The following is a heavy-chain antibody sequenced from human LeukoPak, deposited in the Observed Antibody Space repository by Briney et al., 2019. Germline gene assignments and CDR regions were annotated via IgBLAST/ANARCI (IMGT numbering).Heavy chain of an antibody. CDR2: SYYRSKWYH. CDR3: ARAGGTIVATSYDY. V-gene: IGHV6-1*01. CDR1: AASVSSNSAA. Sequence: SQTLSLTCPLSAASVSSNSAAWNWIRHSPSRGFDWLGRSYYRSKWYHDYALSVNSRITINPDTSTNQYSLQLNSVTPEDTAVYYCARAGGTIVATSYDYWGQGTLVTVSS. D-gene: IGHD5-12*01. J-gene: IGHJ4*02.